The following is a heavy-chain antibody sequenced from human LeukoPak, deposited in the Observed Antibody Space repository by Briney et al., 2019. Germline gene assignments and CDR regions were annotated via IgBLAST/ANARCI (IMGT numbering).Heavy chain of an antibody. Sequence: GGSLRLSCAASGFSFSSYAMSWVRQAPGKGLEWVSSISSSSSYIYYADSVKGRFTISRDNAKNSLYLQMNSLRAEDTAVYYCARAGYIVVVTSFDYWGQGTLVTVSS. D-gene: IGHD2-21*02. V-gene: IGHV3-21*01. J-gene: IGHJ4*02. CDR1: GFSFSSYA. CDR3: ARAGYIVVVTSFDY. CDR2: ISSSSSYI.